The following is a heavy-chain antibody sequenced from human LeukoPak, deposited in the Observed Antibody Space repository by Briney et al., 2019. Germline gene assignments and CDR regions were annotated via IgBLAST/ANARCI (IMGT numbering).Heavy chain of an antibody. D-gene: IGHD1-7*01. V-gene: IGHV3-74*01. CDR1: GFTFSSYW. CDR2: INSDGSST. Sequence: GGSLRLSCAASGFTFSSYWMHWVRQAPGKGLVWVSRINSDGSSTSYADSVKGRFTISRDNAKNTLYLQMNSLRAGDPAVYYCARAPTPWGAGTLDYWGQGTLVTVSS. CDR3: ARAPTPWGAGTLDY. J-gene: IGHJ4*02.